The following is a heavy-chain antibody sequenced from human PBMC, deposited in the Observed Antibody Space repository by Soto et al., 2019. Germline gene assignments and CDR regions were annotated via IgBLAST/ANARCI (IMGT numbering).Heavy chain of an antibody. Sequence: QVQLVESGGGVVQPGRSLRLSCAASGFTFSSYAMHWVGQAPGKGLEWVAVISYDGSNKYYADSVKGRFTISRDNSKNTLYLQMNSLRAEDTAVYYCERDRTYYDILTGYSYYYYGMDVWGQGTTVTVFS. CDR3: ERDRTYYDILTGYSYYYYGMDV. D-gene: IGHD3-9*01. J-gene: IGHJ6*02. CDR1: GFTFSSYA. V-gene: IGHV3-30*14. CDR2: ISYDGSNK.